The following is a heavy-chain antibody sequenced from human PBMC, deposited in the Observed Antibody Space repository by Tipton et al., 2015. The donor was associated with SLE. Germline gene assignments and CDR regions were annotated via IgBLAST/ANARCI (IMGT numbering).Heavy chain of an antibody. J-gene: IGHJ4*02. D-gene: IGHD5-12*01. CDR1: DGSLSGYY. Sequence: TLSLTCTVFDGSLSGYYWAWLRQSPGKGLEWIGEISHDGGANYSPSLKSRVTMSVDTSKNHFSLKLISVTAADTAVYYCARESRGYDFLDYWGQGTLVTVSS. CDR3: ARESRGYDFLDY. V-gene: IGHV4-34*10. CDR2: ISHDGGA.